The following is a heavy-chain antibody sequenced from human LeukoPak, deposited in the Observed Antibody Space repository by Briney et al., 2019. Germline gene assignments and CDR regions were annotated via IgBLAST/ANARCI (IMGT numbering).Heavy chain of an antibody. D-gene: IGHD6-13*01. CDR1: GFTFDDYT. Sequence: GGSLRLSCAASGFTFDDYTMHWVRHAPGKGLEWVSLISWDGGSTYYADSVKGRFTISRDNSKNSLYLQMNSLRTEDTALYYCAKDSEVAAAGYYFDYWGQGTLVTVSS. V-gene: IGHV3-43*01. CDR3: AKDSEVAAAGYYFDY. J-gene: IGHJ4*02. CDR2: ISWDGGST.